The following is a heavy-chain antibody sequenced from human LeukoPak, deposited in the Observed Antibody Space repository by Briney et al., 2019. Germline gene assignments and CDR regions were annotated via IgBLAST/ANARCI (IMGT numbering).Heavy chain of an antibody. CDR3: ARGLGWKSPYAEYFLH. J-gene: IGHJ1*01. D-gene: IGHD1-1*01. Sequence: ASVKVSCKASGYIFTIYGMNWVRQAPGQGLEWVGWISVYNGDTYYAQKLQGRVTMTTDTSTSTVYMDLRGLRSDDTAWYYCARGLGWKSPYAEYFLHWGQGTLVTVSS. V-gene: IGHV1-18*01. CDR2: ISVYNGDT. CDR1: GYIFTIYG.